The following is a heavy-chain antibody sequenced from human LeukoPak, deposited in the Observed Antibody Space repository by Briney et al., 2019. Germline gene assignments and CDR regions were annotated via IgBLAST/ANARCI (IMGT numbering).Heavy chain of an antibody. CDR3: ARDSYYYYDSSGNNWFDP. CDR1: GGTFSSYA. CDR2: IIPIFGTA. D-gene: IGHD3-22*01. Sequence: ASVKVSCKASGGTFSSYAICWVRQAPGQGLEWMGGIIPIFGTANYAQKFQGRVTITTDESTSTAYMELSSLRSEDTAVYYCARDSYYYYDSSGNNWFDPWGQGTLVTVSS. J-gene: IGHJ5*02. V-gene: IGHV1-69*05.